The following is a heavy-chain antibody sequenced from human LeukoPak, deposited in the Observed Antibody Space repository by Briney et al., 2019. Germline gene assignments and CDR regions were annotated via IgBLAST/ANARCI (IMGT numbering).Heavy chain of an antibody. J-gene: IGHJ1*01. CDR1: GFTFSSYA. CDR2: ISGSGGST. V-gene: IGHV3-23*01. Sequence: GGSLRLSCAASGFTFSSYAMGWVRQAPGKGLEWVSGISGSGGSTYYADSVKDRFTISRDNSKNTLYLQMNSLRAEDTAVYYCAKDQQWLVRGYFRHWGQGTLVTVSS. CDR3: AKDQQWLVRGYFRH. D-gene: IGHD6-19*01.